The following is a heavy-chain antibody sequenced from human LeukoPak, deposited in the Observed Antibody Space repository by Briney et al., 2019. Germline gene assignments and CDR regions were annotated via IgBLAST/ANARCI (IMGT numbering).Heavy chain of an antibody. V-gene: IGHV3-15*01. CDR1: GFTFSNAW. J-gene: IGHJ6*02. CDR2: IKSKTDGGTT. Sequence: GGSLRLSCAASGFTFSNAWMSWVRQAPGKGLEWVDRIKSKTDGGTTDYAAPVKGRFTISRDDSKNTLYLQMNSLKTEDTAVYYCTTDSSSYYYYYYGMDVWGQGTTVTVSS. CDR3: TTDSSSYYYYYYGMDV. D-gene: IGHD3-22*01.